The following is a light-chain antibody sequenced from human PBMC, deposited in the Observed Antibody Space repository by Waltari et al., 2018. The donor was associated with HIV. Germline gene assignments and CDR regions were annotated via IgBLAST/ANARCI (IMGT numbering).Light chain of an antibody. CDR1: TSDIGEFNY. J-gene: IGLJ3*02. Sequence: QSALTQPASVSGSPGQSITISCTGTTSDIGEFNYVSWFQHHPAEAPKRIIFEVSNRPSGVSTRFSGSKSGNTASLTVSGLQPEDEADYYCSSYTNKYTWVFGGGTKLTVL. CDR3: SSYTNKYTWV. V-gene: IGLV2-14*01. CDR2: EVS.